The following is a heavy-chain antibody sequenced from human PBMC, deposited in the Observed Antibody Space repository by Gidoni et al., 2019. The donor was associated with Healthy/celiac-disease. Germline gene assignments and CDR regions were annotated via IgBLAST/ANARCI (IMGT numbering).Heavy chain of an antibody. CDR3: ARHPYYDSSGYYYGLGAFDI. J-gene: IGHJ3*02. D-gene: IGHD3-22*01. CDR1: GYSFTSYW. CDR2: IDPSYSYT. V-gene: IGHV5-10-1*01. Sequence: EVQLVQSGAAVKKPGESLRISCQGSGYSFTSYWLSWGRQMPGKGLEWMGRIDPSYSYTNYSPAFQGHVTISADKSISTAYLQWSSLKASDTAMYYCARHPYYDSSGYYYGLGAFDIWGQGTMVTVSS.